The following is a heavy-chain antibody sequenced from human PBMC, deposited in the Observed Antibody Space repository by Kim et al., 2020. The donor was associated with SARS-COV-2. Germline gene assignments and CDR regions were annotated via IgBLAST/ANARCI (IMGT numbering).Heavy chain of an antibody. D-gene: IGHD3-9*01. CDR1: GFTFSSYS. J-gene: IGHJ3*02. Sequence: GGSLRLSCAASGFTFSSYSMNWVRQAPGKGLEWVSSISSSSSYIYYADSVKGRFTISRDNAKNSLYLQMNSLRAEDTAVYYCARDLPDYDILTGLRGDAFDIWGQGTMVTVSS. CDR3: ARDLPDYDILTGLRGDAFDI. CDR2: ISSSSSYI. V-gene: IGHV3-21*01.